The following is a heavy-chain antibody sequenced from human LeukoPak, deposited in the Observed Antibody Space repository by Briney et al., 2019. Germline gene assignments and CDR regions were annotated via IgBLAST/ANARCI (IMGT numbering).Heavy chain of an antibody. CDR1: GGSISSYY. CDR3: ERQSTAPSIFQH. V-gene: IGHV4-59*08. J-gene: IGHJ1*01. Sequence: SETLSLTCTVSGGSISSYYWSWIRQPPGKGLEWIGYIYYSGSTNYNPSLKSRVTISVDTSKNQFSLNLSFVTAAETPVYHCERQSTAPSIFQHWGQGNLVTLSS. CDR2: IYYSGST.